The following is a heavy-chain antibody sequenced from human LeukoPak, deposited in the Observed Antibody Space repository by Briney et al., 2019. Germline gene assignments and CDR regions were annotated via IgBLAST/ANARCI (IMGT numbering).Heavy chain of an antibody. V-gene: IGHV3-15*01. CDR3: TTGITMVRGVIHLIDY. CDR2: IKSKTDGGTT. Sequence: GGSLRLSCAASGLTFSSYWMSWVRQAPGKGLEWVGRIKSKTDGGTTDYAAPVKGRFTISRDDSKNTLYLQMNSLKTEDTAVYYCTTGITMVRGVIHLIDYWGQGTLVAVSS. J-gene: IGHJ4*02. CDR1: GLTFSSYW. D-gene: IGHD3-10*01.